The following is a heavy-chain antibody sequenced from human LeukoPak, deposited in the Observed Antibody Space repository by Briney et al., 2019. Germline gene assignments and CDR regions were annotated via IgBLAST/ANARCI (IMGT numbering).Heavy chain of an antibody. CDR1: GFTFSSFSSYA. Sequence: PGGSLRLSCAASGFTFSSFSSYAMSWVRQAPGKGQEWVSTISGSGGNTYYADSVKGRFTVSRDNSKNTLYLQMNSLRAEDTAVYYCAKERIGYFDYWGQGTLVTVSS. CDR2: ISGSGGNT. J-gene: IGHJ4*02. V-gene: IGHV3-23*01. CDR3: AKERIGYFDY. D-gene: IGHD2-15*01.